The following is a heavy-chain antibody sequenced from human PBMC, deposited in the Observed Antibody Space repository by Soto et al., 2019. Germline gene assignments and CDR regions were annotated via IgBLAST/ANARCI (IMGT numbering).Heavy chain of an antibody. J-gene: IGHJ6*03. V-gene: IGHV4-34*01. CDR3: ARSPPVVPAAIRQYYMDV. Sequence: QVQLQQWGAGLLKPSETLSLTCAVYGGSFSGYYWSWIRQPPGKGLEWIGEINHSGSTNYNPSLKSRVTISADTSKNQFSLKLSSVTAADTAVYYCARSPPVVPAAIRQYYMDVWGKGTTVTVSS. D-gene: IGHD2-2*01. CDR2: INHSGST. CDR1: GGSFSGYY.